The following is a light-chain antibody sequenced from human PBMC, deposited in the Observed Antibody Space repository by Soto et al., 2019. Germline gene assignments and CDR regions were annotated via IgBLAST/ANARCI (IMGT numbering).Light chain of an antibody. CDR3: HQRQSWPRT. CDR1: QSIYSN. V-gene: IGKV3-15*01. CDR2: GAS. Sequence: EIVMTQSPATLSVSPGERVTFSCRASQSIYSNLAWYQHTPGQAPRLLISGASTGATGLPSRFSGSGSGTDFPLTINSLQSEDVALYYCHQRQSWPRTFGQGTKVDI. J-gene: IGKJ1*01.